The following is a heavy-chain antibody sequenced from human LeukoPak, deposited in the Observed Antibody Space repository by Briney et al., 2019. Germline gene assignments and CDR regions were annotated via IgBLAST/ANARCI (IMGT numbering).Heavy chain of an antibody. CDR2: IYYSGST. Sequence: SETLSLTCTVSGGSISSYYWSWIRQPPGKGLEWIGYIYYSGSTNYNPSLKSRVTISVDTSKNQFSLKLSSVTAADTAVYYCARLPAGTTSYYYYYYYMDVWGKGTTVTISS. D-gene: IGHD1-1*01. J-gene: IGHJ6*03. V-gene: IGHV4-59*01. CDR1: GGSISSYY. CDR3: ARLPAGTTSYYYYYYYMDV.